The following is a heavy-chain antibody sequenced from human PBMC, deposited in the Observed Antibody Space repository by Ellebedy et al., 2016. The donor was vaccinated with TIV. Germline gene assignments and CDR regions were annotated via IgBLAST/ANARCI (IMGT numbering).Heavy chain of an antibody. Sequence: ASVKVSCKASGYTFTYRYLHWVRQAPGQALEWMGWITPFNGNTNYAQKFQDRVTITRDRSMSTAYMELSSLRSEDTAMYYCAHMEFVAGVFDIWGQGTMVTVSS. D-gene: IGHD1-1*01. V-gene: IGHV1-45*02. CDR3: AHMEFVAGVFDI. J-gene: IGHJ3*02. CDR2: ITPFNGNT. CDR1: GYTFTYRY.